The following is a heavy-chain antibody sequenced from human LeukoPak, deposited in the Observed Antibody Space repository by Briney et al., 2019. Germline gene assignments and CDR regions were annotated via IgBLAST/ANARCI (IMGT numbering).Heavy chain of an antibody. J-gene: IGHJ4*02. D-gene: IGHD1-26*01. Sequence: SVKVSCKASGGTFSSYAISWVRQAPGQGLEWMGRIIPILGIANYAQKFQGRVTITADKSTSTAYMELSSLRSEDTAVYYCARGLSAMGATEGLDYWGQGTLVTVSS. CDR1: GGTFSSYA. CDR2: IIPILGIA. CDR3: ARGLSAMGATEGLDY. V-gene: IGHV1-69*04.